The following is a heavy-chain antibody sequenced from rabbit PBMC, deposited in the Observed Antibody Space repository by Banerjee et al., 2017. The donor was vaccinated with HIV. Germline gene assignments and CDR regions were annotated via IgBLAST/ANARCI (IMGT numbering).Heavy chain of an antibody. CDR2: IYTDGSGYT. CDR3: ARQLYGDYGNVNL. D-gene: IGHD2-1*01. Sequence: QSLEESGGDLVKPGASLTLTCTASGFSFSSGYDMCWVRQAPGKGLEWIAYIYTDGSGYTYYASWAKGRFTISKTSSTTVTLQMTSLTAADTATYFCARQLYGDYGNVNLWGQGTLVTVS. V-gene: IGHV1S40*01. J-gene: IGHJ4*01. CDR1: GFSFSSGYD.